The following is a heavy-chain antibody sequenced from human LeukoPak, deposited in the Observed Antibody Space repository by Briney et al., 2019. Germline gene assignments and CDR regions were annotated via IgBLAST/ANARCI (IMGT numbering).Heavy chain of an antibody. CDR1: GFTFSSYE. CDR3: ARDPRWLQFRYFDY. D-gene: IGHD5-24*01. J-gene: IGHJ4*02. V-gene: IGHV3-48*03. Sequence: GGSLSLSCAASGFTFSSYEMNWVRQAPGKGLEWVSYISSSGSTIYYADSVKGRFTISRDNAKNSLYLQMNSLRAEDTAVYYCARDPRWLQFRYFDYWGQGTLVTVSS. CDR2: ISSSGSTI.